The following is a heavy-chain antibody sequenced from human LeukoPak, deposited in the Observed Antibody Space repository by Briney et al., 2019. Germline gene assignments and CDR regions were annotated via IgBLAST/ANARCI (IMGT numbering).Heavy chain of an antibody. CDR2: IYYNGNT. Sequence: SSQTLSLTCTVSGGSISSGSYYWSWIRQRPGKGLEWVGYIYYNGNTYYNPSLKSRIAISVDTSENQFSLRLTSVTAADTAVYYCARDGGTVTHFDYWGQGTLVTVSS. J-gene: IGHJ4*02. CDR3: ARDGGTVTHFDY. D-gene: IGHD4-17*01. CDR1: GGSISSGSYY. V-gene: IGHV4-31*03.